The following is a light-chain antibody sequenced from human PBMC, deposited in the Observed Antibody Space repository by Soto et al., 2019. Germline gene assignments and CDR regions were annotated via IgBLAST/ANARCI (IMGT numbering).Light chain of an antibody. CDR2: DVS. Sequence: QSALTQPRSVSGSPGQSITISCTGTSSDVGGYNYVSWYRQHPGKAPKLMIYDVSKRPSGVPDRFSGSKSGNTASLTISGLQAEDEADDYCCSYAGSYTHYGFGTGTKRTVL. V-gene: IGLV2-11*01. CDR3: CSYAGSYTHYG. J-gene: IGLJ1*01. CDR1: SSDVGGYNY.